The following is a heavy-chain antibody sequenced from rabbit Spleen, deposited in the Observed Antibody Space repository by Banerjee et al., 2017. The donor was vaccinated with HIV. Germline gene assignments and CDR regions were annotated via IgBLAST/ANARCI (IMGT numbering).Heavy chain of an antibody. CDR1: GFSFSDRDV. Sequence: QEELEESGGGLVKPEGSLTLTCKASGFSFSDRDVMCWVRQAPGKGLEWIACINTATGKPVYATWAKGRFTISTTSSTTVTLQRTSLTAADTATYFCARDLAGAIGWNFYLWGPGTLVTVS. CDR3: ARDLAGAIGWNFYL. V-gene: IGHV1S45*01. J-gene: IGHJ4*01. D-gene: IGHD4-1*01. CDR2: INTATGKP.